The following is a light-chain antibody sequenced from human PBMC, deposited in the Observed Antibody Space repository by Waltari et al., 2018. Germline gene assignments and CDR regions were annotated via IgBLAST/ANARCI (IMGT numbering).Light chain of an antibody. J-gene: IGLJ2*01. CDR3: ETWDSSLGGVV. V-gene: IGLV1-51*01. CDR2: DNT. Sequence: QSVLTQPPSVSAAPGQKVSICCSASSPNIGNNYVSWYQQLPGTAPKLLIYDNTKRPSGIPARFSGPKSGTSATLGITGLQTGDEADYHCETWDSSLGGVVFGGGTKLTVL. CDR1: SPNIGNNY.